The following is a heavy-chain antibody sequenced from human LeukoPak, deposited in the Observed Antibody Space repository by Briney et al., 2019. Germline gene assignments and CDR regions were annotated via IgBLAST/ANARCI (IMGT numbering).Heavy chain of an antibody. V-gene: IGHV3-23*01. CDR1: GLAFSNSA. CDR2: ISGTDSST. D-gene: IGHD2-15*01. J-gene: IGHJ5*02. Sequence: SGGSLRLSCAASGLAFSNSAMGWVRQAPGKGLEWVSTISGTDSSTYYADSVKGRFTISRDNSKNTLYLQMNSLRAEDTAVHYCARDTGYCSGGSCYSADWFDPWGQGTLVTVSS. CDR3: ARDTGYCSGGSCYSADWFDP.